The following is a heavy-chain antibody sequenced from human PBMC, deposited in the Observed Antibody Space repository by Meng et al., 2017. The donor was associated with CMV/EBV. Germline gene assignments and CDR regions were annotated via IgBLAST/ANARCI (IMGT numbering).Heavy chain of an antibody. D-gene: IGHD3-22*01. CDR2: MSSSGRTI. V-gene: IGHV3-48*03. Sequence: GESLKISCAASGFTFSSYEMNWVRQAPGKGLEWVSYMSSSGRTIYYADSVKGRFTISRDNAKNSLYLQMNSLRAEDTAVYYCARDRRTENYMAYYYDSSGGIDYWGQGTLVTVSS. CDR1: GFTFSSYE. CDR3: ARDRRTENYMAYYYDSSGGIDY. J-gene: IGHJ4*02.